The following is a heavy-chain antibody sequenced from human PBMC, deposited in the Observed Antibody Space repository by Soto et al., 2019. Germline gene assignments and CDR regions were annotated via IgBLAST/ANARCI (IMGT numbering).Heavy chain of an antibody. Sequence: QVQLVQSGAEVKKPGSSVKVSCKASGGTFSSYTISWVRQAPGQGLEWMGRIIPILGIANYAQKFQGRVTITADKSTSTAYMELSSLRSDDTAVYYCAREGVQGVVVTTDYWGQGTLVTVSS. CDR2: IIPILGIA. J-gene: IGHJ4*02. CDR3: AREGVQGVVVTTDY. D-gene: IGHD2-21*02. V-gene: IGHV1-69*08. CDR1: GGTFSSYT.